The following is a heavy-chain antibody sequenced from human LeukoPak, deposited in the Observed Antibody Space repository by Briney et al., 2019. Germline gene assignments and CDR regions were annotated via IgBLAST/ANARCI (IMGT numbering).Heavy chain of an antibody. CDR3: AREAYYEFNPDYYYYYGMDV. D-gene: IGHD3-22*01. Sequence: GGSLRLSCAASGFTFSSYGMHWVRQAPGKGLEWVAVIWYDGSNKYYADSVKGRFTISRDNSKNTLYLQMNSLRAEDTAVYYCAREAYYEFNPDYYYYYGMDVWGQGTTVTVSS. CDR1: GFTFSSYG. CDR2: IWYDGSNK. J-gene: IGHJ6*02. V-gene: IGHV3-33*01.